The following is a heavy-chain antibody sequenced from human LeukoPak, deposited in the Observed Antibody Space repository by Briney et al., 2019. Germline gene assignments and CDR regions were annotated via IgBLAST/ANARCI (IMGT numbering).Heavy chain of an antibody. Sequence: GGSLRLSCAVSGFTVSSNYMSWVRQPPGKGLEWVSGIYTGGSTYSADSVKGRFTIFRDNSKNTLHLQMHSLRVDDTAVYYCARDKFIAVTGTFDYWGQGTLVTVSS. V-gene: IGHV3-53*01. J-gene: IGHJ4*02. CDR3: ARDKFIAVTGTFDY. CDR2: IYTGGST. D-gene: IGHD6-19*01. CDR1: GFTVSSNY.